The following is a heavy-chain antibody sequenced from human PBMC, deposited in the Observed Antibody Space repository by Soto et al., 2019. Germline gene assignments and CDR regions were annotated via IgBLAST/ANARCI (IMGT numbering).Heavy chain of an antibody. CDR2: IIPIFGTA. J-gene: IGHJ6*02. D-gene: IGHD3-9*01. CDR3: ARVLRLRYFDWLSPVPNHQYYHYGMDV. V-gene: IGHV1-69*13. Sequence: SVKVSCKASGGTFSSYAISWVRQAPGQGLEWMGGIIPIFGTANYAQKFQGRVTITADESTSTAYMELSSLRSEDTAVYYCARVLRLRYFDWLSPVPNHQYYHYGMDVWGQGTTVTVSS. CDR1: GGTFSSYA.